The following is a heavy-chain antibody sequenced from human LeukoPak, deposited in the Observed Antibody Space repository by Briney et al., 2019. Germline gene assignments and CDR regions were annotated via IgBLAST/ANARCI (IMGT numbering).Heavy chain of an antibody. CDR2: ISPSGGIT. D-gene: IGHD6-13*01. V-gene: IGHV3-23*01. J-gene: IGHJ6*03. CDR3: TTTSGYSSSWYYYYYMDV. CDR1: GFTFSSHG. Sequence: GGSLRLSCAASGFTFSSHGMNWVRQAPGKGLGWVSGISPSGGITYYTDSVKGRFTISRDNSKNTQSLQMNSLRAEDTAVYYCTTTSGYSSSWYYYYYMDVWGKGTTVTVSS.